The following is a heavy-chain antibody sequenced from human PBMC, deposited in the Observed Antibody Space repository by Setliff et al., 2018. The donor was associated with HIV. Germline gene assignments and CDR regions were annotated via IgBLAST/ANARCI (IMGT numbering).Heavy chain of an antibody. J-gene: IGHJ6*03. V-gene: IGHV4-34*01. Sequence: SETLSLTCAVYGESFSGYYWSWIRQPPGKGLEWIGEINHSGSTNYNPSLKSRVTISVDTSKNQFSLKLSSVTAADTAVYYCARGGHMDVWGKGTTVTVSS. CDR3: ARGGHMDV. CDR1: GESFSGYY. CDR2: INHSGST.